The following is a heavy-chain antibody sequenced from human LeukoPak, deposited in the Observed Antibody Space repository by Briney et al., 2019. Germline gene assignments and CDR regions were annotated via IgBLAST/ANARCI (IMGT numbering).Heavy chain of an antibody. CDR3: ARVIGLIAVAGSRGNDY. J-gene: IGHJ4*02. CDR2: ISSSSSYI. Sequence: GGSLRLSCAASGFTFSSYSMNWVRQAPGKGLEWVSSISSSSSYIYYADSVKGRFTISRDNAKNSLYLQMNSLRAEDTAVCYCARVIGLIAVAGSRGNDYWGQGTLVTVSS. CDR1: GFTFSSYS. V-gene: IGHV3-21*01. D-gene: IGHD6-19*01.